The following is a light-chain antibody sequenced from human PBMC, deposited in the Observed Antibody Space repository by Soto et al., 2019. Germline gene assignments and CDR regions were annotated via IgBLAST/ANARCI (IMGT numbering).Light chain of an antibody. CDR1: SSDVGGYNY. CDR3: SSYTSSSTLVV. CDR2: DVS. V-gene: IGLV2-14*01. J-gene: IGLJ2*01. Sequence: QSALTQPASVSGSPGQSITISCTGTSSDVGGYNYVSWYQQHPGKAPKLMIYDVSNRPSGVSNRFSGSKSGNTASLTISGXXXXXXXXXXXSSYTSSSTLVVFGGGTKVTVL.